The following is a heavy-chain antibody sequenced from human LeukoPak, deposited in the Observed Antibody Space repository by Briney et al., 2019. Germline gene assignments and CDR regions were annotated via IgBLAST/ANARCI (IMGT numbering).Heavy chain of an antibody. V-gene: IGHV3-30-3*01. CDR2: TSYDGSIK. CDR3: ARDRGRGIIAVAGTLDY. CDR1: GFTFSSYA. Sequence: PGGSLRLSSAASGFTFSSYAMHWVRQAPGKGLEWVAVTSYDGSIKKYADSVKGRFTISRDNSKNTLYLQMNSLRADDTAVYYCARDRGRGIIAVAGTLDYWGQGTLVTVSS. J-gene: IGHJ4*02. D-gene: IGHD6-19*01.